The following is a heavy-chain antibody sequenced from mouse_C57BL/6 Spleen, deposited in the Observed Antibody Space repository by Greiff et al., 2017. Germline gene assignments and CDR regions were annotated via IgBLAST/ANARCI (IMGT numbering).Heavy chain of an antibody. D-gene: IGHD1-1*01. J-gene: IGHJ2*01. CDR1: GYTFTSYW. CDR3: ARLLTTVVATDY. V-gene: IGHV1-61*01. CDR2: IYPSDSET. Sequence: QVQLQQSGAELVRPGSSVKLSCKASGYTFTSYWMDWVKQRPGQGLEWIGNIYPSDSETHYNQKFKDKATLTGDKSSSTAYMQLSSLTSEDSAVYYCARLLTTVVATDYWGQGTTLTVSS.